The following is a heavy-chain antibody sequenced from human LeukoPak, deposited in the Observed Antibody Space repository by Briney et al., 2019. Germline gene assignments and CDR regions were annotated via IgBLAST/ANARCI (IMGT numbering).Heavy chain of an antibody. CDR2: IIPIFGTA. Sequence: GASVKVSCKASGGTFISYAISWVRQAPGQGLEWMGGIIPIFGTANYAQKFQGRVTITADESTSTAYMELSSLRSEGTAVYYCARVPAQYYYDSSGYYYDYFDYWGQGTLVTVSS. CDR3: ARVPAQYYYDSSGYYYDYFDY. J-gene: IGHJ4*02. V-gene: IGHV1-69*13. CDR1: GGTFISYA. D-gene: IGHD3-22*01.